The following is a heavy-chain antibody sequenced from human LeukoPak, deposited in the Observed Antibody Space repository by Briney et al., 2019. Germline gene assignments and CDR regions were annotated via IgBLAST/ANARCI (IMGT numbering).Heavy chain of an antibody. Sequence: GGSLRLSCAASGFTFSSYWMHWVRQAPGKGLVWVSRINSDGSSTSYADSVKGRFTISRDNAKNTLYLQMNSLRAEDTAVYYCARGKYCSGGSCYSSWFDPWGQGTLVTVSP. CDR2: INSDGSST. V-gene: IGHV3-74*01. D-gene: IGHD2-15*01. CDR1: GFTFSSYW. J-gene: IGHJ5*02. CDR3: ARGKYCSGGSCYSSWFDP.